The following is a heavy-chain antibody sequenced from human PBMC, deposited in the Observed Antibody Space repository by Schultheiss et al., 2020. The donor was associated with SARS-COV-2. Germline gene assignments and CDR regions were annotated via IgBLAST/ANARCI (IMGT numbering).Heavy chain of an antibody. J-gene: IGHJ4*02. CDR1: GGSFSGYY. CDR2: INHSGST. V-gene: IGHV4-34*01. CDR3: ASSVVVVVAATTPANFDY. Sequence: SETLSLTCAVYGGSFSGYYWSWIRQPPGKGLEWIGEINHSGSTNYNPSLKSRVTMSVDTSKNQFSLKLSSVTAADTAVYYCASSVVVVVAATTPANFDYWGQGTLVTVSS. D-gene: IGHD2-15*01.